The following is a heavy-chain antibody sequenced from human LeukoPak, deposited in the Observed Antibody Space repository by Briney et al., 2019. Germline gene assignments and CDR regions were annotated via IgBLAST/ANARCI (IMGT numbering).Heavy chain of an antibody. CDR3: ARSITIFGVVTPYYYYYMDV. CDR1: GFTVSSNY. V-gene: IGHV3-53*01. J-gene: IGHJ6*03. Sequence: PGGSLRLSCAASGFTVSSNYMSSVRQAPGKGLEWVSVIYSGGSTYYADSVKGRFTISRDNSKNTLYLQMNSLRAEDTAVYYCARSITIFGVVTPYYYYYMDVWGKGTTVTVSS. D-gene: IGHD3-3*01. CDR2: IYSGGST.